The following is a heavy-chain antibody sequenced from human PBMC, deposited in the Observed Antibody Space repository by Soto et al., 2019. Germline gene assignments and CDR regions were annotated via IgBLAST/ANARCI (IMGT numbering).Heavy chain of an antibody. V-gene: IGHV3-7*02. CDR3: ARGGTPWFGESLLDY. CDR1: GFTFSSYW. Sequence: EVQLVESGGGLVQPGGSLRLSCAASGFTFSSYWMSWVHQAPGKGLEWVANINQDGSEKYYVGSVKGRFTISRDNGKNSLYLQMNSLRAEETAVYYCARGGTPWFGESLLDYWGQGILVTVSS. D-gene: IGHD3-10*01. J-gene: IGHJ4*02. CDR2: INQDGSEK.